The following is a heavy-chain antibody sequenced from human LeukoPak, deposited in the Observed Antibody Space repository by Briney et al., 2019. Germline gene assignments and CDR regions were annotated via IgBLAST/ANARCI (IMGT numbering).Heavy chain of an antibody. D-gene: IGHD2-2*01. CDR3: ARRPPRDIVVVPAAIGAFDI. CDR2: INHSGST. J-gene: IGHJ3*02. Sequence: SETLSLTCAVYGGSFSGYYWSWIRQPPGKGLEWIGEINHSGSTNYNPSLKSRVTISVDTSKNQFSLKLSSVTAADTAVHYCARRPPRDIVVVPAAIGAFDIWGQGTMVTVSS. V-gene: IGHV4-34*01. CDR1: GGSFSGYY.